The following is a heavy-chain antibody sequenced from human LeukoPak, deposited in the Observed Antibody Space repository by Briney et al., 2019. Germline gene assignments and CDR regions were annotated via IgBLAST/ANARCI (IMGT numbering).Heavy chain of an antibody. Sequence: SETLSLTCTVSGGSVSSGSYYWSWIRQPPGKGLEWIGYIYYSGSTNYNPSLKSRVTISVDTSKNQSSLKLSSATAADTAVYYCARGSNWGGFDYWGQGTLVTVSS. J-gene: IGHJ4*02. D-gene: IGHD7-27*01. CDR2: IYYSGST. CDR3: ARGSNWGGFDY. V-gene: IGHV4-61*01. CDR1: GGSVSSGSYY.